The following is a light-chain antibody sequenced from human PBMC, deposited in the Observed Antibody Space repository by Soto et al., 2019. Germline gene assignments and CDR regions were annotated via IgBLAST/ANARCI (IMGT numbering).Light chain of an antibody. Sequence: DIQMTQSPSTLSASVGDRVTITCRASQSLDNWLAWYQQKPGKAPKLLIYKASTLESGAPSRFSASGSGTHFTLTNSSQQSDEFATYHCQQYNWYNSYSWTFSQGTKVEIK. V-gene: IGKV1-5*03. CDR2: KAS. CDR3: QQYNWYNSYSWT. J-gene: IGKJ1*01. CDR1: QSLDNW.